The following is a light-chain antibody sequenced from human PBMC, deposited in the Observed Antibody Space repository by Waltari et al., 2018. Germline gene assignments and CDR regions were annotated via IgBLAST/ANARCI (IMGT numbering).Light chain of an antibody. CDR2: DVN. Sequence: QSALTQPRSVSGSPGQSVTISCTGTSSDVGGYHYVSWYQQHSGKAPKLMIYDVNKRPSGVPDRFSGSKSGNTASLTISGLQAEDEADYYCCSHAGSYTFVFGGGTKLTVL. V-gene: IGLV2-11*01. J-gene: IGLJ3*02. CDR1: SSDVGGYHY. CDR3: CSHAGSYTFV.